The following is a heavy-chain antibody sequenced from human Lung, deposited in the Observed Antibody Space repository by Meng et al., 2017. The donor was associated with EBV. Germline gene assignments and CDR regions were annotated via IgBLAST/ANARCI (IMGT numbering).Heavy chain of an antibody. CDR1: VGSISSGNHY. CDR3: ASLYGDSSVWYLDL. CDR2: IYYSGST. J-gene: IGHJ2*01. Sequence: VQLQESVPGLSKPSQTLSPTCTVSVGSISSGNHYWSWIRQHPGKGLEYIGYIYYSGSTYYNPSLKSRVIISVDTSKNQFSLRLNSVTAADTAVYYCASLYGDSSVWYLDLWGRGTLVTVSS. V-gene: IGHV4-31*03. D-gene: IGHD4-17*01.